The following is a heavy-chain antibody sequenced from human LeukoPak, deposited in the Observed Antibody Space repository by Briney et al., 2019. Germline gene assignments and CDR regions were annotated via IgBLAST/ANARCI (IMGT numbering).Heavy chain of an antibody. V-gene: IGHV3-74*01. CDR1: GFTFSSYW. J-gene: IGHJ4*02. CDR2: INSDGSST. Sequence: QAGGSLRLSCAASGFTFSSYWMHWVRQAPGKGLVWVSRINSDGSSTSYPDSVKGRFTISRDNAKNTQYLQMNSLRVEDTAVYYCASHCSSTSCLDYWGQGTLVTVSS. CDR3: ASHCSSTSCLDY. D-gene: IGHD2-2*01.